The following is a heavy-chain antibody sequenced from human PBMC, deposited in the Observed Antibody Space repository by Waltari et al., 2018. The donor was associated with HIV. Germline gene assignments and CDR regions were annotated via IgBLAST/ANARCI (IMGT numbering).Heavy chain of an antibody. Sequence: QVQLVQSGAEVKKPGASVKVSCKASGYTFTGYYMHWVRQAPGQGIEWMGWTTPDMGGTNDAQNFHGRVTMTMDTSISTAYMELSRLRSDDTAVYYCARSYYGSGNWFDPWGQGTLVTVSS. CDR1: GYTFTGYY. CDR3: ARSYYGSGNWFDP. D-gene: IGHD3-10*01. J-gene: IGHJ5*02. CDR2: TTPDMGGT. V-gene: IGHV1-2*02.